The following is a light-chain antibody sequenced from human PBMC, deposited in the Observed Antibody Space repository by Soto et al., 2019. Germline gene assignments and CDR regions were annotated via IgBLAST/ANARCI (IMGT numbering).Light chain of an antibody. V-gene: IGLV2-14*01. CDR3: SSYASSRNFV. CDR2: EVT. CDR1: TTDVGGYNY. J-gene: IGLJ1*01. Sequence: QSVLTQPASVSGSPGQSITISCTGTTTDVGGYNYVSWYQHHPGKAPQLMIYEVTNWPSGVSDRFSGSRSGNTASLTISGLQAEDEADYYCSSYASSRNFVFGTGTKLTVL.